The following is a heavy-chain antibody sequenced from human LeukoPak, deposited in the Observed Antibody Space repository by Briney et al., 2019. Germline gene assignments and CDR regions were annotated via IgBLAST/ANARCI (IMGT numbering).Heavy chain of an antibody. CDR3: ARGFGEFLYWFDP. CDR1: GGSISSGGYY. V-gene: IGHV4-31*03. CDR2: IYYSGST. Sequence: SETLSLTCTVSGGSISSGGYYWSWIRQHPGKGLEWSVYIYYSGSTYYNPSLKSRVTISVDTSKNQFSLKLSSVTAADTAVYYCARGFGEFLYWFDPWGQGTLVTVSS. D-gene: IGHD3-10*01. J-gene: IGHJ5*02.